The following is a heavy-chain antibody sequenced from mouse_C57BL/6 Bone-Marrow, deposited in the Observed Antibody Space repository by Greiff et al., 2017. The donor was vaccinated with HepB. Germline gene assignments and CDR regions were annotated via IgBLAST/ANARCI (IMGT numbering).Heavy chain of an antibody. V-gene: IGHV5-6*01. J-gene: IGHJ4*01. CDR3: ARVIMDY. CDR2: ISSGGSYT. CDR1: GFTFSSYG. D-gene: IGHD2-2*01. Sequence: EVQGVESGGDLVKPGGSLKLSCAASGFTFSSYGMSWVRQTPDKRLEWVATISSGGSYTYYPDSVKGRFTISRDNAKNTLYLQMSSLKSEDTAMYYCARVIMDYWGQGTSVTVSS.